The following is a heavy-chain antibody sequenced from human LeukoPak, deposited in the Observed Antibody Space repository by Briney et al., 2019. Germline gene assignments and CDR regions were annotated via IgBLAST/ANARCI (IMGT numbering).Heavy chain of an antibody. CDR1: GYTFTSYD. D-gene: IGHD6-19*01. CDR3: ARYSSGWSYYYYYGMDV. V-gene: IGHV1-8*01. Sequence: ASVKVSRKASGYTFTSYDINWVRQATGQGLEWMGWMNPNSGNTGYAQKFQGRVTMTRNTSISTAYMELSSLRSEDTAVYYCARYSSGWSYYYYYGMDVWGQGTTVTVSS. J-gene: IGHJ6*02. CDR2: MNPNSGNT.